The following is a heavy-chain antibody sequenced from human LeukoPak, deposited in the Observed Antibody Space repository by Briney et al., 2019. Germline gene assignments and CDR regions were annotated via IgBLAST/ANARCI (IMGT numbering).Heavy chain of an antibody. V-gene: IGHV4-59*08. CDR3: ARRSRDGYNRGGVVHYFDY. Sequence: SETLSLTCTVSGGSISSYYWSWIRQPPGKGLEWIGYIYYSGSTNYNPSLKSRVTISVDTSKNQFSLKLSSVTAADTAVYYCARRSRDGYNRGGVVHYFDYWGQGTLVTVSS. CDR1: GGSISSYY. J-gene: IGHJ4*02. CDR2: IYYSGST. D-gene: IGHD5-24*01.